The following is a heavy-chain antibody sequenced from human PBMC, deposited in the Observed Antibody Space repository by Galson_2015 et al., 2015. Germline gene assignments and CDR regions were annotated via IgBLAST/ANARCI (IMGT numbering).Heavy chain of an antibody. D-gene: IGHD6-19*01. V-gene: IGHV3-30*18. CDR2: ISYDGSNK. J-gene: IGHJ4*02. Sequence: LRLSCAASGFTFSSYGMHWVRQAPGKGLEWVAVISYDGSNKYYADSVKGRFTISRDNSKNTLYLQMNSLRAEDTAVYYCANIAVAGTPGFDYGGQGPLVTVSS. CDR3: ANIAVAGTPGFDY. CDR1: GFTFSSYG.